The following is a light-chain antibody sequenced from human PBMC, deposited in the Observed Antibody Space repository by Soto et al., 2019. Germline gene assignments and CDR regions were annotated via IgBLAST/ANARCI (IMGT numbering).Light chain of an antibody. CDR1: QSISSW. Sequence: TLSAAVGDRVTITCRASQSISSWLAWYQQKPGKAPKLLIYKASSLESGVPSRFSGSGSGTEFTLTISSLQPDDFATYYCQQYNSYPWTFGQGTKVDIK. V-gene: IGKV1-5*03. J-gene: IGKJ1*01. CDR3: QQYNSYPWT. CDR2: KAS.